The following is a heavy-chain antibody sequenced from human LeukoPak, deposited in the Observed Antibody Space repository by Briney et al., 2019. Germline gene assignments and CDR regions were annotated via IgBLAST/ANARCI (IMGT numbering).Heavy chain of an antibody. CDR2: IYYSGST. Sequence: SETLSLTCTVSGGSISSGGYYWSWIRQHPGKGLEWIGYIYYSGSTNYNPSLKSRVTISVDTSKNQFSLKLSSVTAADTAVYYCARGSSIAAADYYGMDVWGQGTTVTVSS. J-gene: IGHJ6*02. D-gene: IGHD6-13*01. CDR3: ARGSSIAAADYYGMDV. V-gene: IGHV4-61*08. CDR1: GGSISSGGYY.